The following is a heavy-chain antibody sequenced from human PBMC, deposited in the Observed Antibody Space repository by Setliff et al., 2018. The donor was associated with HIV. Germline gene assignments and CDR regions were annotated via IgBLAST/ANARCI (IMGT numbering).Heavy chain of an antibody. D-gene: IGHD4-17*01. CDR3: AKANYGDHDYYYYYMDV. CDR1: GFIFNNYA. V-gene: IGHV3-33*06. J-gene: IGHJ6*03. CDR2: IWYDGSNK. Sequence: GGSLRLSCAASGFIFNNYAMHWVRQAPGKGLEWVAVIWYDGSNKYYADSVKGRFTISRDNSKNTLYLQMNSLRGEDTAVYYCAKANYGDHDYYYYYMDVWGKGTTVTVS.